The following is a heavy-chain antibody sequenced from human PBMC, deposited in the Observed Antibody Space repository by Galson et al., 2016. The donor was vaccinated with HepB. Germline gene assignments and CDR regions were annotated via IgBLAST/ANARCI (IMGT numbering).Heavy chain of an antibody. V-gene: IGHV3-23*01. CDR2: ISGDGGST. D-gene: IGHD6-19*01. CDR1: GFTFGRYA. J-gene: IGHJ4*02. CDR3: ARFTQEWLDRVYYFDY. Sequence: SLRLSWAASGFTFGRYAMSWVRQAPGKGLEWVSAISGDGGSTYYAGSVQGRFTSSRDRSTNTMYLQMNSLRTDDTAVYYCARFTQEWLDRVYYFDYWGQGALVTVSS.